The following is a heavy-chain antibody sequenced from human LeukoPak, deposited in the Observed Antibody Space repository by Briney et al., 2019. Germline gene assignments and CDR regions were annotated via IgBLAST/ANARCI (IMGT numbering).Heavy chain of an antibody. V-gene: IGHV3-21*01. CDR3: ARDGGSYYPYHYYYYMEV. J-gene: IGHJ6*03. CDR1: GFTFSSYS. D-gene: IGHD1-26*01. CDR2: ISSSSSYI. Sequence: PGGSLRLSCAASGFTFSSYSMNWVRQAPGKGLEWVSSISSSSSYIYYADSVKGRFTISRDNAKNSLYLQMNSLRAEDTAVYYCARDGGSYYPYHYYYYMEVWGKGTTVTVSS.